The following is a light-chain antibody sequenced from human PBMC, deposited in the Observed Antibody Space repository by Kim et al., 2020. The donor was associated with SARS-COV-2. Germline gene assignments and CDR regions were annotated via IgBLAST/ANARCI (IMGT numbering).Light chain of an antibody. V-gene: IGLV2-14*03. J-gene: IGLJ2*01. CDR2: DVS. Sequence: GQSITISCTGNIRDVGGYSYGSWYQHHPGKAPKLMIYDVSNRPSGVSNRFSGSKSGNTASLTISGLQAEDEADYYCNSYTRSSTRIFGCWTQLTVL. CDR1: IRDVGGYSY. CDR3: NSYTRSSTRI.